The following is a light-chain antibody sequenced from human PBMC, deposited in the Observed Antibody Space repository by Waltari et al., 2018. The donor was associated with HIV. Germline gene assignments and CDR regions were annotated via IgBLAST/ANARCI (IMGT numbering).Light chain of an antibody. CDR1: TLPRQY. J-gene: IGLJ3*02. V-gene: IGLV3-25*03. CDR2: KDN. CDR3: QSSDSSGAYWV. Sequence: SFQLTQPPSVSVSQGQTARITCSGETLPRQYVFGYPQGPGQAPVLVIYKDNERPSGIPERFSGSTSGTTVALTISGVQPEDEADYYCQSSDSSGAYWVFGGGTKLTVL.